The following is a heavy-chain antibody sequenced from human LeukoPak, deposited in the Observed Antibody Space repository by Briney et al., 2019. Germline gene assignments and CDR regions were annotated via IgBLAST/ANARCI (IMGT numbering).Heavy chain of an antibody. CDR3: ARDPGGVVVAGYFDY. Sequence: GGSLRLSCAASGFTFSSYGMHWVRQAPGKGLEWVAVTWYDGSNKYYADSVKGRFTISRDNSKNTLYLQMNSLGAEDTAVYYCARDPGGVVVAGYFDYWGQGTLDTVSS. CDR1: GFTFSSYG. CDR2: TWYDGSNK. V-gene: IGHV3-33*01. J-gene: IGHJ4*02. D-gene: IGHD2-15*01.